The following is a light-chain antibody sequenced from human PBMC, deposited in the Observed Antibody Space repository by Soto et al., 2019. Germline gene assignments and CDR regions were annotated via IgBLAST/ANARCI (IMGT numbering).Light chain of an antibody. V-gene: IGKV1-33*01. CDR3: QQYDNLLLT. Sequence: DIQMTQSPSSLSASLGDSVTITCQASHDISNYLNWYQHKPGQAPKLLIYDVSNLEAGVQSRFSGSGSWTDFGFTISNPQPEDIATYYCQQYDNLLLTFGGGTKVEIK. J-gene: IGKJ4*01. CDR2: DVS. CDR1: HDISNY.